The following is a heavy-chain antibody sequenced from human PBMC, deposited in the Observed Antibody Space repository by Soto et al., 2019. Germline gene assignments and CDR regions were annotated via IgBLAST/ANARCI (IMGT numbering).Heavy chain of an antibody. CDR1: GFTFSRYG. CDR3: ARDDDLEGNGFDY. Sequence: QVHLVESGGGVVQPGGSLRLSCAASGFTFSRYGMHWVRQAPGWGLQWLAVILNDGSKSDHADSVKGRFTIARDNSNNILFLQMNNLGVEDTAIYYCARDDDLEGNGFDYWGHGTLVTVAS. J-gene: IGHJ4*01. CDR2: ILNDGSKS. D-gene: IGHD2-8*01. V-gene: IGHV3-33*01.